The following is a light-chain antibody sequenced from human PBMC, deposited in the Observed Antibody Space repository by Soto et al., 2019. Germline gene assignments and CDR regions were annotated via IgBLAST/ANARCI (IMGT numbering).Light chain of an antibody. CDR2: EVS. Sequence: QSALTQPASVSGSPGQSITISCTGTSRDVGGYNYVSWYQQHPGKAPKLMIYEVSNRPSGVSNRFSASKSGNTASLTISGLQAEDAADYYCSSYTSSSTLVVFGGGTKLTVL. CDR1: SRDVGGYNY. V-gene: IGLV2-14*01. CDR3: SSYTSSSTLVV. J-gene: IGLJ2*01.